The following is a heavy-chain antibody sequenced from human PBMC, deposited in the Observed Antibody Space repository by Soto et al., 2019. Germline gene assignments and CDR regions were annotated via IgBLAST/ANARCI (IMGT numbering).Heavy chain of an antibody. CDR1: GGSISSSNW. CDR3: ARGGQWLSTFFDY. D-gene: IGHD6-19*01. CDR2: IYHSGST. V-gene: IGHV4-4*02. Sequence: SETLSLTCAVSGGSISSSNWWSWVRQPPGKGLEWIGEIYHSGSTNYNPSLKSRVTISVDKSKNQFSLKLSSVTAADTAVYYCARGGQWLSTFFDYWGQGALVTVSS. J-gene: IGHJ4*02.